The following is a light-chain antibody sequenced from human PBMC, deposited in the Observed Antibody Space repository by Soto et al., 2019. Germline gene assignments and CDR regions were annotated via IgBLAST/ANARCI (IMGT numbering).Light chain of an antibody. J-gene: IGLJ2*01. CDR3: ATWDSSLSAGV. CDR2: DNN. Sequence: QSVLTQPPSVSAAPGLKVTISCSGSSSNIGNNYVSWYQHLPGTAPKLLIYDNNKRPSGIPDRFSGSKSGTSATLGITGLQTGDEADYYCATWDSSLSAGVFGGGTKLTVL. V-gene: IGLV1-51*01. CDR1: SSNIGNNY.